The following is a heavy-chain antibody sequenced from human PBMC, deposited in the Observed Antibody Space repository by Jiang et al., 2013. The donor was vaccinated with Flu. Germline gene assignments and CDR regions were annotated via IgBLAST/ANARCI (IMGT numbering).Heavy chain of an antibody. J-gene: IGHJ3*02. D-gene: IGHD3-3*01. CDR2: ISPGDSDV. Sequence: GAEVKKPGESLKISCETSGYTFSSYPNRLGAPEARKGLEWMGTISPGDSDVTYSPSFQGHVTMSADKSTSIAYLQWSRLKASDTAMYYCARPPGISIFGAAQWALEIWGPGTMVTV. CDR3: ARPPGISIFGAAQWALEI. V-gene: IGHV5-51*01. CDR1: GYTFSSYP.